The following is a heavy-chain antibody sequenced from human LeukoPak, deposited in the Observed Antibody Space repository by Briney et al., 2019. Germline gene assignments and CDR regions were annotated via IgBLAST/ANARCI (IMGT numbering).Heavy chain of an antibody. CDR3: ARSGFTYYYGSGSHTRPLYFQH. J-gene: IGHJ1*01. CDR2: INHSGST. CDR1: GGSFSGYY. V-gene: IGHV4-34*01. D-gene: IGHD3-10*01. Sequence: PSETLSLTCAVDGGSFSGYYWSWIRQPPGKGLEWIGEINHSGSTNYNPSLKSRVTISVDTSKNQFSLKLSSVTAADTAVYYCARSGFTYYYGSGSHTRPLYFQHWGQGTLVTVSS.